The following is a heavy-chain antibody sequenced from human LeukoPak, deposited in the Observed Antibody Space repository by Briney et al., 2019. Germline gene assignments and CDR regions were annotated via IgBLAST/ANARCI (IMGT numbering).Heavy chain of an antibody. J-gene: IGHJ4*02. Sequence: PGGSLRLSCAATGFTLSGFEMNWVRQAPGKGLEWVSYISSSGSAKYYADSVKGRFTISRDNTKSSLYLQMNSLRGEDTAVYYCASQDYWGQGTLVTVSS. V-gene: IGHV3-48*03. CDR1: GFTLSGFE. CDR3: ASQDY. CDR2: ISSSGSAK.